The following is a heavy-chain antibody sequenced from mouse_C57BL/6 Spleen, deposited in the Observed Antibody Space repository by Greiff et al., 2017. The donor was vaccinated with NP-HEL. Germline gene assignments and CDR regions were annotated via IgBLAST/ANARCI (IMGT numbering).Heavy chain of an antibody. CDR1: GYSFTGYF. V-gene: IGHV1-20*01. Sequence: EVKLVESGPELVKPGDSVKISCKASGYSFTGYFMNWVMQSHGKSLAWIGRINPYNGDTFYNQKFKGKATLTVDKSSSTAHMELRSLTSEDSAVYYCARSDRDYAMDYWGQGTSVTVSS. J-gene: IGHJ4*01. CDR2: INPYNGDT. CDR3: ARSDRDYAMDY.